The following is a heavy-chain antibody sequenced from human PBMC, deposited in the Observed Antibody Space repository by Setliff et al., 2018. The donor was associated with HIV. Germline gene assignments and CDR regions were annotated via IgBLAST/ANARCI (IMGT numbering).Heavy chain of an antibody. CDR2: INPNTGGT. CDR3: ARNKIGWDTYSVVNYFDP. D-gene: IGHD2-21*01. Sequence: ASVKVSCKTSGYTFTGYYIHWVRQVPGQGLEWMGRINPNTGGTDYAQKFQGRVTMTRDTSTNTAYMELRRLRSDDTAIYFCARNKIGWDTYSVVNYFDPWGQGTLVTVSS. J-gene: IGHJ5*02. V-gene: IGHV1-2*06. CDR1: GYTFTGYY.